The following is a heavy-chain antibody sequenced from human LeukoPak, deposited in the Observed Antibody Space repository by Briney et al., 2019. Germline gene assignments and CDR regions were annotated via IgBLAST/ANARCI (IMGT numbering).Heavy chain of an antibody. CDR2: IHVNGDST. V-gene: IGHV3-23*01. CDR1: GFTFSNYA. Sequence: GGSLRLSCAASGFTFSNYAVNWVRQAPGKGLEWVSTIHVNGDSTFYADSVKGRFTISRDNSKNTLYLQMNSLRVEDTAVYYCARDRSGDYYFDYWGQGTLVTVSS. J-gene: IGHJ4*02. D-gene: IGHD4-17*01. CDR3: ARDRSGDYYFDY.